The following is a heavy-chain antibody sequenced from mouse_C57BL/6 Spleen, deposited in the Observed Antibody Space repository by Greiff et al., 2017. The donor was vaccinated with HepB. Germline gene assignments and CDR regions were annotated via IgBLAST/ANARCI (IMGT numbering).Heavy chain of an antibody. CDR2: IDPSDSET. V-gene: IGHV1-52*01. J-gene: IGHJ2*01. CDR1: GYTFTSYW. D-gene: IGHD4-1*02. Sequence: QVQLKESGAELVRPGSSVKLSCKASGYTFTSYWMHWVKQRPIQGLEWIGNIDPSDSETHYNQKFKDKATLTVDKSSSTAYMQLSSLTSEDSAVYYCAINWDGDDYWGQGTTLTVSS. CDR3: AINWDGDDY.